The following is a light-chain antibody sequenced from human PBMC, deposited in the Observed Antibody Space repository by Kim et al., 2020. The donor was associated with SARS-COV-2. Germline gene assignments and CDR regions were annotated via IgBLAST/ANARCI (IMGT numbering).Light chain of an antibody. CDR2: LAS. CDR3: QHYSRFPYT. Sequence: SASIGYRVTITCRASQMIDTWLAWYQQKPGKAPKLLIYLASTLENGVPPRFSGSGSGAEFTLTINSLQPDDFATYYCQHYSRFPYTFGQGTKLEI. J-gene: IGKJ2*01. CDR1: QMIDTW. V-gene: IGKV1-5*03.